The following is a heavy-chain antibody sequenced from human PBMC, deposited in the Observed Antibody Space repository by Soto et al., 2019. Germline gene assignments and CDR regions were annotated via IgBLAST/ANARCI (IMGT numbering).Heavy chain of an antibody. CDR1: GFTFSNAW. CDR3: ATEYYDSSGLLT. CDR2: IKSETDGGTI. V-gene: IGHV3-15*07. J-gene: IGHJ5*02. Sequence: PGGSLRLSCTASGFTFSNAWMNWVRQAPGKGLEWVGRIKSETDGGTIDYLAPVKGRFTISRDDSKNTLYLQMNSLETEDTAIYYCATEYYDSSGLLTWGRGALVTVSS. D-gene: IGHD3-22*01.